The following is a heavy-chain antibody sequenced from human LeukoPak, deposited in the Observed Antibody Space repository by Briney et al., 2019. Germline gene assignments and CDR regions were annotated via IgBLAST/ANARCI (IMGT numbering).Heavy chain of an antibody. J-gene: IGHJ5*02. CDR3: ACGDSNLFDP. CDR2: ISGSNGYM. CDR1: GFTFSSYS. Sequence: GGSLRLSCAASGFTFSSYSMNWVRQAPGKGLEWVSSISGSNGYMYYADSVRGRFTISRDNAKNSLFLQMSSLRAEDTAVYYCACGDSNLFDPWGQGTLVTVSS. V-gene: IGHV3-21*01. D-gene: IGHD4-17*01.